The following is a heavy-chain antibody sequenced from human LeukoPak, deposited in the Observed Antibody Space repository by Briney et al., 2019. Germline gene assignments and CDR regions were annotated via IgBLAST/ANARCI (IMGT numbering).Heavy chain of an antibody. D-gene: IGHD1-26*01. CDR3: ATDPYSGSYSTGTDY. CDR1: GFTFSSYA. J-gene: IGHJ4*02. V-gene: IGHV1-46*01. Sequence: PGRSLRLSCAASGFTFSSYAMHWVRQAPGQGLEWMGIINPSGGSTSYAQKFQGRVTMTRDTSTSTVYMELSSLRSEDTAVYYCATDPYSGSYSTGTDYWGQGTLVTVSS. CDR2: INPSGGST.